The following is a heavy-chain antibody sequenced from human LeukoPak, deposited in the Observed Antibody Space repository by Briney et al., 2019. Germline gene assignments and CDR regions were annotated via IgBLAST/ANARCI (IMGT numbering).Heavy chain of an antibody. Sequence: GAPVKVSCKASGYTFTSYGISWVRQAPGQGLEWMGWISAYNGNTNYAQKLQGRVTMTTDTSTSTAYMELRSLRSDDTAVYYCARDQGDDGDYAADYWGQGTLVTVSS. CDR1: GYTFTSYG. D-gene: IGHD4-17*01. CDR3: ARDQGDDGDYAADY. V-gene: IGHV1-18*01. J-gene: IGHJ4*02. CDR2: ISAYNGNT.